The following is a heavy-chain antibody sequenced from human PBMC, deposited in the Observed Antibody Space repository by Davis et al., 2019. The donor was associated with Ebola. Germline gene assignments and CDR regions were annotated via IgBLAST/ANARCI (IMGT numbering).Heavy chain of an antibody. CDR2: FYSGGDI. CDR1: GFTVSSNY. D-gene: IGHD3/OR15-3a*01. V-gene: IGHV3-53*01. Sequence: PGGSLRLSCAASGFTVSSNYMSWVRQAPGKGLEWVSVFYSGGDIYYADSVKGRFTISRDNSKNTVYLQMNSLRAEDTAMYYCASGQTRSSSVDYWGQGTLVTVSS. CDR3: ASGQTRSSSVDY. J-gene: IGHJ4*02.